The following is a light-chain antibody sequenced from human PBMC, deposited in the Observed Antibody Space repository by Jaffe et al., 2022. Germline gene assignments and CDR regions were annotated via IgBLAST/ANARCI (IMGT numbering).Light chain of an antibody. CDR3: YSYTSSNTYV. Sequence: QSALTQPASVSGSPGQSITISCTGTRSDVGNYNLVSWYQQHPGRAPKLMIYEVSKRPSGVSNRLSGSKSGNTASLTISGLQAEDEADYYCYSYTSSNTYVFGTGTEVTVL. CDR2: EVS. J-gene: IGLJ1*01. CDR1: RSDVGNYNL. V-gene: IGLV2-23*02.